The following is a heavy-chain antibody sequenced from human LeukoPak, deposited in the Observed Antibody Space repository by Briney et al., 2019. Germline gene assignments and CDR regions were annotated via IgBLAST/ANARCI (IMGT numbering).Heavy chain of an antibody. Sequence: ASVKVSCKASGGTFSSYAISWVRQAPGQGLEWMGIINPSGGSTSYAQKFQGRVTMTRDTSTSTVYMELSSLRSEDTAVYYCARDREYYYDSSGFRYWGQGTLVTVSS. D-gene: IGHD3-22*01. J-gene: IGHJ4*02. CDR3: ARDREYYYDSSGFRY. CDR2: INPSGGST. CDR1: GGTFSSYA. V-gene: IGHV1-46*01.